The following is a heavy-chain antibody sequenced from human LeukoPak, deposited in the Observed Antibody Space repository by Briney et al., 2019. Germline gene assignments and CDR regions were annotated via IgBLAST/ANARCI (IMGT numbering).Heavy chain of an antibody. D-gene: IGHD3-9*01. Sequence: EPGGSLRLSCEASEFILSSYAMSWVRQAPGKGLVWVSRINPEETTTDYADSVKGRFTISRDNAKNTVYLQMNSLRADDTAVYHCARDMTGARDYWGQGTLVTVSS. J-gene: IGHJ4*02. CDR3: ARDMTGARDY. CDR1: EFILSSYA. V-gene: IGHV3-74*01. CDR2: INPEETTT.